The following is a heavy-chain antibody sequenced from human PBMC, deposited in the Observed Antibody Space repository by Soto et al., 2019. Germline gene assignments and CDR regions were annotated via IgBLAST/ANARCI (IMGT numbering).Heavy chain of an antibody. V-gene: IGHV1-69*13. D-gene: IGHD1-1*01. Sequence: SVKISCKSSGGTFSSHSINWVRQAPGQGLEWMGGIIPIFGPANFAKKFQGRVTITADESTTTAYMELSSLTSEDTAVYYCATGSFTSTGGRIGYHYNAMDVWGQGTTVTVSS. CDR1: GGTFSSHS. CDR3: ATGSFTSTGGRIGYHYNAMDV. CDR2: IIPIFGPA. J-gene: IGHJ6*02.